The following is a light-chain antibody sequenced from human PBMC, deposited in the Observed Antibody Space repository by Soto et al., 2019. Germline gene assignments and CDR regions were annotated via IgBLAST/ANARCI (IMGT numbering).Light chain of an antibody. Sequence: IAMKQSPATLSVTPGERATLSCRASQSVSSNLVWYQQKPGQAPRLLIYGASTRVTGIPARFSGSGSGTEFTLTISSLQSEDFAVYYCQQYHNWWTFGQGTKVDI. J-gene: IGKJ1*01. CDR1: QSVSSN. CDR2: GAS. CDR3: QQYHNWWT. V-gene: IGKV3-15*01.